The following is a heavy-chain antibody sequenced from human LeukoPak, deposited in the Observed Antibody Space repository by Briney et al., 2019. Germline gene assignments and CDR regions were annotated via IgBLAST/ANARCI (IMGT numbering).Heavy chain of an antibody. CDR3: ARAPSNRYNWFDP. V-gene: IGHV4-30-4*01. CDR1: GASISGGDYY. CDR2: IYYCGYT. J-gene: IGHJ5*02. Sequence: SQTLSLTCIVSGASISGGDYYWTWIRQPPEKGLEWIGYIYYCGYTYYNPSLKSRVTMSVDMSRNQFSLRLSSVTAADTAVYYCARAPSNRYNWFDPWGQGTLVTVSS. D-gene: IGHD4-11*01.